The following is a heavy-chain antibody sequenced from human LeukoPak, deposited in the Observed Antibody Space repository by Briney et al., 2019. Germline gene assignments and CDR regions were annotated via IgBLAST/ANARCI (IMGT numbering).Heavy chain of an antibody. Sequence: GGSLRLSCVASGFTFSSYTMNWVRQAPGKGLEWVSGVTGTGGSTYYADSVKGRFTISRDNSKNTLYLQMNRLRAEDTAIYYCTKDALISYRGAWSQSDYWGQGTLVTVSS. V-gene: IGHV3-23*01. CDR2: VTGTGGST. J-gene: IGHJ4*02. D-gene: IGHD2-2*01. CDR3: TKDALISYRGAWSQSDY. CDR1: GFTFSSYT.